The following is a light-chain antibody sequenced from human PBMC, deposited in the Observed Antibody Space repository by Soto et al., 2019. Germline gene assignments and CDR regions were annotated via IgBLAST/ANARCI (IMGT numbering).Light chain of an antibody. CDR2: EVT. Sequence: QSALTQPASVSGSPGQSITISCTGTSSDVGSYNLVSWYQQQPGKAPKLMVYEVTNRPSGVSYRFSGSKSGNTASLTISGLQAEDEADYFCSSYADSGTLIFGGGTKLTVL. CDR3: SSYADSGTLI. V-gene: IGLV2-23*02. CDR1: SSDVGSYNL. J-gene: IGLJ2*01.